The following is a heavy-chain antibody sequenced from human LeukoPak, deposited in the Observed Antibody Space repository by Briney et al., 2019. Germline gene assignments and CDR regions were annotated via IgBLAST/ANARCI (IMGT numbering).Heavy chain of an antibody. J-gene: IGHJ6*04. CDR3: ARDREKLLWFGELSHPSPDPPGDV. V-gene: IGHV4-34*01. CDR2: INHSGST. CDR1: GGSFSGYY. Sequence: PSETLSLTCAVYGGSFSGYYWSWIRQPPGKGLEWIGEINHSGSTNYNPSLKSRVTISVDTSKNQFSLKLSSVTAADTAVYYCARDREKLLWFGELSHPSPDPPGDVWGKGTTVTISS. D-gene: IGHD3-10*01.